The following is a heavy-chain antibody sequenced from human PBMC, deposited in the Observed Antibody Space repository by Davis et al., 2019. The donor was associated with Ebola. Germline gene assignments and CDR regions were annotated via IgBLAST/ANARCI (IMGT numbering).Heavy chain of an antibody. J-gene: IGHJ4*02. V-gene: IGHV3-23*03. CDR1: GFTFSSYW. D-gene: IGHD3-9*01. Sequence: GESLKISCAASGFTFSSYWMSWVRQAPGKGLEWVSVIYSGGSTYYADTVKGRFTISRDNSKNTLYLQMNSLRAEDTAVYYCAKATGVLRYFDWLLIDYWGQGTLVTVSS. CDR3: AKATGVLRYFDWLLIDY. CDR2: IYSGGST.